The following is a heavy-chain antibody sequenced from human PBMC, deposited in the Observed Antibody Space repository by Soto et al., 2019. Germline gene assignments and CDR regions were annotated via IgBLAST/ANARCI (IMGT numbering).Heavy chain of an antibody. J-gene: IGHJ4*01. Sequence: PGESLKISCKGSGYRFTSYCVAWVRHMPGKCLEWMGIIYPGDSDTRYSPSFQGQVTISADKSISTAYLQWSSLKASDTAMYYSPRPQHGDYTNDMLTGPIDYRGHRTPVAVSS. CDR2: IYPGDSDT. D-gene: IGHD3-9*01. CDR3: PRPQHGDYTNDMLTGPIDY. CDR1: GYRFTSYC. V-gene: IGHV5-51*01.